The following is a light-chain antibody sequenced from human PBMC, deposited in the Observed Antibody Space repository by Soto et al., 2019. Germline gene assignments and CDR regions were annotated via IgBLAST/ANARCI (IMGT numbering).Light chain of an antibody. CDR2: WAS. Sequence: DIVMTQSPDSLAVSLGERATTNCKASQSVIYSSNNKNYLAWYQQKPGQPPKLVIYWASTRESGVPDRFSGSRSATDFTLTISSLQAEDVAVYYCHQYDRTPYTFGQGTKLEIK. CDR3: HQYDRTPYT. V-gene: IGKV4-1*01. CDR1: QSVIYSSNNKNY. J-gene: IGKJ2*01.